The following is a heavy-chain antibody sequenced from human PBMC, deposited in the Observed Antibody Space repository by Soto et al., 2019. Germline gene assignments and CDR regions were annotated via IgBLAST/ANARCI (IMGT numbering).Heavy chain of an antibody. CDR3: ARDVTDTSLFFYYYGMDV. J-gene: IGHJ6*02. Sequence: QVHLVQSGAEVRKPGASVKVSCKASGYSFTSYGISWVRQAPGQGLEWMGWISTDNGNTNYAHNLQGRVSMTIDPSTSTAYMELWSVGSDDTAVYYCARDVTDTSLFFYYYGMDVWGQGTTVTVSS. CDR1: GYSFTSYG. V-gene: IGHV1-18*01. D-gene: IGHD2-21*01. CDR2: ISTDNGNT.